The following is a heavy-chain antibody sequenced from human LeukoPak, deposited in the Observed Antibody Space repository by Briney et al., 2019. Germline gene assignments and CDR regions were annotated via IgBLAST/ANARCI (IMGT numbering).Heavy chain of an antibody. D-gene: IGHD2-15*01. J-gene: IGHJ4*02. V-gene: IGHV3-21*01. CDR2: ISSGSTYI. Sequence: GGSLRLSCAASGFTFSSYVMNWVRHAPGKGLEWVSSISSGSTYIYYADSVKGRFTISRDNAKNSPYLQMNSLRAEDTAVYYCARLGYCSGGSCSSFDYWGQGTLVTVSS. CDR3: ARLGYCSGGSCSSFDY. CDR1: GFTFSSYV.